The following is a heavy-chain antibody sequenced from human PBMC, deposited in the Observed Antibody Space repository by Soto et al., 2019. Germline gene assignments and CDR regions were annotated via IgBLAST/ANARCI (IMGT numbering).Heavy chain of an antibody. CDR1: GGSFGGYY. CDR2: VNHGGST. V-gene: IGHV4-34*01. J-gene: IGHJ4*02. CDR3: ARRRFPRFYFDY. Sequence: SETLSLTCAVYGGSFGGYYWSWIRQSPGKGLEWIGEVNHGGSTNYSPSLKSRVTISVDTSKSQFSLNLISVTAADTALYYCARRRFPRFYFDYWGQGILVTVSS. D-gene: IGHD3-10*01.